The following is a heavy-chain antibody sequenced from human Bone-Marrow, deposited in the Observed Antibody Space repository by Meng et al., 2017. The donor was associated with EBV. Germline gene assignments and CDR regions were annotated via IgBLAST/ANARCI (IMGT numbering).Heavy chain of an antibody. J-gene: IGHJ4*02. CDR3: ASESGRGYTPDY. CDR2: LIPMSGAP. D-gene: IGHD3-10*01. CDR1: GGTFNSDA. Sequence: QVQVVQSGAEVKKPXSSVKVPCKTSGGTFNSDAISWVRQAPGQGLEWLGGLIPMSGAPNYAQKFQGRVTITADEYMSTHYMELSSLRSDDTAVYYCASESGRGYTPDYWGQGTLVTVSS. V-gene: IGHV1-69*12.